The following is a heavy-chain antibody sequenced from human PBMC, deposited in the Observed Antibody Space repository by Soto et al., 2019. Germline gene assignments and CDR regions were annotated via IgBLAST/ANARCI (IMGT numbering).Heavy chain of an antibody. CDR1: GGTFSSYA. CDR2: IIPIFGTA. CDR3: ASNPTYYYDSSSVPPAFDI. Sequence: SVKVSCKASGGTFSSYAISWVRQAPGQGLEWMGGIIPIFGTANYAQKFQGRVTITADESTSTAYIELSSLRSEDTAVFYFASNPTYYYDSSSVPPAFDIWGQGTMVTVSS. D-gene: IGHD3-22*01. J-gene: IGHJ3*02. V-gene: IGHV1-69*13.